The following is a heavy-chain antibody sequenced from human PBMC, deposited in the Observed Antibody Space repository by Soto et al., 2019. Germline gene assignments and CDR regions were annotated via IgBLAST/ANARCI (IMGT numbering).Heavy chain of an antibody. CDR3: VKERMEQYQVLPFFEY. J-gene: IGHJ4*02. CDR2: ISYDGSNK. Sequence: GGSLRLSCAASGFTFSSYGMHWVRQAPGKGLEWVTVISYDGSNKYYADSVKGRFTISRDNSKNTLYLQMNSLKAEDTAIYYCVKERMEQYQVLPFFEYWGQGTQVTVSS. CDR1: GFTFSSYG. V-gene: IGHV3-30*18. D-gene: IGHD2-2*01.